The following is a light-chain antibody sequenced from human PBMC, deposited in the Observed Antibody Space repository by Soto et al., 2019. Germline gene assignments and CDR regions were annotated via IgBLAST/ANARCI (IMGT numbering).Light chain of an antibody. CDR3: QQYGSSPYT. Sequence: EIGLTQSPGTLSSSPGERATLSFRTSQSVRNSYLAWYQQKPGQAPRRLIYVASGSATAIPDRSSGSGSGTDFTLTISRVEPEDVAVYYCQQYGSSPYTFGQGTQLEI. V-gene: IGKV3-20*01. CDR2: VAS. J-gene: IGKJ2*01. CDR1: QSVRNSY.